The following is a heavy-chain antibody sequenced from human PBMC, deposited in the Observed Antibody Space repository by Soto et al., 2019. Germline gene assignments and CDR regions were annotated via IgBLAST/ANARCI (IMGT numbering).Heavy chain of an antibody. J-gene: IGHJ6*02. V-gene: IGHV3-7*01. CDR3: ARDLIKAYCTNGVCYRYYYYYGMDV. D-gene: IGHD2-8*01. CDR2: IKQDGSEK. CDR1: GFTFSSYW. Sequence: EVQLVESGGGLVQPGGSLRLSCAASGFTFSSYWMSWVRQAPGKGLEWVANIKQDGSEKYYVDSVKGRFTISRDNAKNSLYLQMNSLRAEDTAVYYCARDLIKAYCTNGVCYRYYYYYGMDVWGQGTTATVSS.